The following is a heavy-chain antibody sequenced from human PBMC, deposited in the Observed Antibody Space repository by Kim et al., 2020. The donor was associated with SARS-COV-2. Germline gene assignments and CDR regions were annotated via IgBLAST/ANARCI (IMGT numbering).Heavy chain of an antibody. CDR1: GFTFSSYG. J-gene: IGHJ4*02. CDR3: AKDLNRDTIFGVAPGFDY. V-gene: IGHV3-33*06. Sequence: GGSLRLSCAASGFTFSSYGMHWVRQAPGKGLEWVAVIWYDGSNKYYADSVKGRFTISRDNSKNTLYLQMNSLRAEATAVYYCAKDLNRDTIFGVAPGFDYWGQGTLVTVSS. CDR2: IWYDGSNK. D-gene: IGHD3-3*01.